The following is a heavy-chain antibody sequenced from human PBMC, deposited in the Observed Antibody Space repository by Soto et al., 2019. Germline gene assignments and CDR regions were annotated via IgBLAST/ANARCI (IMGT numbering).Heavy chain of an antibody. Sequence: QITLKESGPTLVKPTQTLTLTCTFSGFSLSTSGVGVGWIRQPPGKALEWLALIYWDDDKRYSPSLKSRLTITKGTSKNQVVLTMTNMDPVDTATYHCAHCYTSGTYNDYWGQGTLVTVSS. V-gene: IGHV2-5*02. J-gene: IGHJ4*02. D-gene: IGHD3-10*01. CDR2: IYWDDDK. CDR1: GFSLSTSGVG. CDR3: AHCYTSGTYNDY.